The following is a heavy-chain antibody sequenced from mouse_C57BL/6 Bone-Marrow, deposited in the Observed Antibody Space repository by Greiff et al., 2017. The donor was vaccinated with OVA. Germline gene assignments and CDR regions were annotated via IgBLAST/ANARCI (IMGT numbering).Heavy chain of an antibody. CDR1: GFNIKDDY. CDR3: TLYYFGSSYCDF. CDR2: IDPENGDT. D-gene: IGHD1-1*01. J-gene: IGHJ2*01. Sequence: VQLKESGAELVRPGASVKLSCTASGFNIKDDYMHWVKQRPEQGLEWIGWIDPENGDTEYASKFQGKATITADTSSNTAYLQLSSLTSEDTAVYYCTLYYFGSSYCDFWGPGATLTVSS. V-gene: IGHV14-4*01.